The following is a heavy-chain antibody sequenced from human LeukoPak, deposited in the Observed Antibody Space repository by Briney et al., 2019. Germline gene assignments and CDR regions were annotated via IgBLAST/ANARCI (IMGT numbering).Heavy chain of an antibody. CDR1: GGSISSGGYY. CDR2: INHSGST. Sequence: SETLSLTCTVSGGSISSGGYYWSWIRQPPGKGLEWIGEINHSGSTNYNPSLKSRVTISVDTSKKQFSLKLSSVTAADTAVYYCANFDSWGQGTLVTVSS. J-gene: IGHJ4*02. CDR3: ANFDS. V-gene: IGHV4-39*07.